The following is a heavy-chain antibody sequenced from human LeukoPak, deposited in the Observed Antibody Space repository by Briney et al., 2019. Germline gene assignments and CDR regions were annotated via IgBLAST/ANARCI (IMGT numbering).Heavy chain of an antibody. V-gene: IGHV3-74*03. CDR3: VRASGYLHDFDF. CDR1: GFSFSKYR. J-gene: IGHJ4*02. CDR2: ISKDGGTT. Sequence: AGGSLRLSCEASGFSFSKYRMHWVRQAPGKGLVWVAFISKDGGTTTYVDSVRDRFTISRDKSKNILFLQMNSLKSEDTAMYYCVRASGYLHDFDFWGQGTLVTVSS. D-gene: IGHD3-3*01.